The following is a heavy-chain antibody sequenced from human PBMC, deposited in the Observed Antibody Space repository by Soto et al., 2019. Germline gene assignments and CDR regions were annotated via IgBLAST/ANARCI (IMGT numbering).Heavy chain of an antibody. Sequence: GASVKASCKASGYTFTSYVISWVRQAPGQGLEWMGWISAYNGNTNYAQKLQGRVTMTTDTSTSTAYMELRSLRSDDTAVYYCARDGSGSYYPNWFDPWGQGTLVTVSS. D-gene: IGHD3-10*01. CDR3: ARDGSGSYYPNWFDP. V-gene: IGHV1-18*01. CDR1: GYTFTSYV. J-gene: IGHJ5*02. CDR2: ISAYNGNT.